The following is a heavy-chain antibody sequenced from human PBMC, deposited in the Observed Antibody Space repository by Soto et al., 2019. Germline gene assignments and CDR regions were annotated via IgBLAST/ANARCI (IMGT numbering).Heavy chain of an antibody. CDR2: IHGGRGGA. Sequence: EAQLLESGGGLVQPGGSLRLSCAASGFTFKNFAMSWVRQTPGKGLEWVSSIHGGRGGAEYTDSVKGRFTVSRDDSRGTMYLQMSSLRVDDTAVYYCVKDAVSGNGEWDYFDPWGQGTLVTVSS. J-gene: IGHJ5*02. CDR1: GFTFKNFA. D-gene: IGHD3-10*01. CDR3: VKDAVSGNGEWDYFDP. V-gene: IGHV3-23*01.